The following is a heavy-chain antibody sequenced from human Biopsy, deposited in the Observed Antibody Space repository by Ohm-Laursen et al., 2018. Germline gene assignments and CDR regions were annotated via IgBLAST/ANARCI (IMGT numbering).Heavy chain of an antibody. Sequence: SLRLSCAASRFTFSRYWMNWVRQAPGKGLEWVASINQDGSGKYYVDSVKGRFTISRDNAENSLYLEMNSLRTEDTAVYYCARGGEGSGSFVKPPKTWFDPWGQGTLVTVSS. D-gene: IGHD3-10*01. CDR1: RFTFSRYW. V-gene: IGHV3-7*01. CDR3: ARGGEGSGSFVKPPKTWFDP. CDR2: INQDGSGK. J-gene: IGHJ5*02.